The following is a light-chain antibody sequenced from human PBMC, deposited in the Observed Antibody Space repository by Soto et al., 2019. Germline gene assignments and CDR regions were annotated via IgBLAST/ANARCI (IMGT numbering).Light chain of an antibody. CDR3: QQYNDNWT. CDR1: QSISSW. CDR2: KAS. V-gene: IGKV1-5*03. J-gene: IGKJ1*01. Sequence: DIQMTQSPSTLSASVGDRVTITCRASQSISSWLAWYQQQPGKAPKLLIYKASTLQSGVPSRFRGSGSGTVFNRASSRLQDDVSATYYCQQYNDNWTFGQGTKVEIK.